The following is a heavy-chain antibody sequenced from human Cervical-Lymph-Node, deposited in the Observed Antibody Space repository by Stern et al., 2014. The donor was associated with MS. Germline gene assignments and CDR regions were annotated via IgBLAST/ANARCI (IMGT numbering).Heavy chain of an antibody. V-gene: IGHV3-7*01. CDR1: GFSFSTYW. J-gene: IGHJ4*02. CDR3: VKGGHLDD. CDR2: MREDGSEK. D-gene: IGHD3-16*01. Sequence: EVQLVESGGGLVQPGGSLRLSCEASGFSFSTYWMTWVRQAPGKGLEWVANMREDGSEKHYVDFVKGRFTISRDNAQNSLYLQMNSLRAEDTAVYYCVKGGHLDDWGQGTLVIVSS.